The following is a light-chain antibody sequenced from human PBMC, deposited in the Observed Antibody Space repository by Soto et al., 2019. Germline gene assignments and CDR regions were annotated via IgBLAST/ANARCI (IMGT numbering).Light chain of an antibody. CDR2: YDD. J-gene: IGLJ2*01. V-gene: IGLV1-36*01. CDR1: SSNIGNNA. Sequence: QLVLTQPPSVSGAPRQRVTISCSGSSSNIGNNAVNWYQQLPGKAPKLLIYYDDLLPSGVSDRFSGSKSGTSASLAISGLQSEDEADYYCAAWDDSLNGPVFGGGTKLTVL. CDR3: AAWDDSLNGPV.